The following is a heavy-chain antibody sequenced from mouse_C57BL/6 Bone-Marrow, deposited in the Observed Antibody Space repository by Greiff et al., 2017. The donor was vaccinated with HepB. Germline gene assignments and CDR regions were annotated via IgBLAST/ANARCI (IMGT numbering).Heavy chain of an antibody. J-gene: IGHJ4*01. CDR2: IKPGSGGT. V-gene: IGHV1-54*01. Sequence: QVHVKQSGAELVRPGTSVKVSCRASGYAFTNHLIEWVKQRPGQGFGWIGVIKPGSGGTNYNEKFKGKATLTADKSSSTAYMQLSSLTSGDSAVYFCARRKVFATVVATKGAMDYWGQGTSVTVSS. CDR1: GYAFTNHL. CDR3: ARRKVFATVVATKGAMDY. D-gene: IGHD1-1*01.